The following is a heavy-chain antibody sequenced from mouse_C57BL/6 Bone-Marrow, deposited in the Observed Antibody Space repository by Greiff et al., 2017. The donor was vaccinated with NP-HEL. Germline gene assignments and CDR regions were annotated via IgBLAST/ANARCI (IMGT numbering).Heavy chain of an antibody. CDR1: GFTFSDAW. V-gene: IGHV6-6*01. CDR2: IRNKANNHAT. J-gene: IGHJ4*01. Sequence: EVKLVESGGGLVQPGGSMKLSCAASGFTFSDAWMDWVRQSPEKGLEWVAEIRNKANNHATYYAESVKGRFTISRDDSKSSVYLQMNSLRAEDTVIYYCTTTVVAEYYAMDYWGQGTSVTVSS. CDR3: TTTVVAEYYAMDY. D-gene: IGHD1-1*01.